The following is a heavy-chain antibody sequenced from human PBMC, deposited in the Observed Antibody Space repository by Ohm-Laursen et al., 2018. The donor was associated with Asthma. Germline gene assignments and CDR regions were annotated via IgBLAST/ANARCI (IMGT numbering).Heavy chain of an antibody. CDR3: AREWGGMDV. Sequence: GSLRLSCAASEFTFSLYSMNWVRQAPGKGLEWVSYISSSSSTIYYADSVKGRFTTSRDNAKNSLYLQMNNLRAEDAAIYYCAREWGGMDVWGPGTTVTVSS. D-gene: IGHD3-16*01. V-gene: IGHV3-48*01. CDR2: ISSSSSTI. CDR1: EFTFSLYS. J-gene: IGHJ6*02.